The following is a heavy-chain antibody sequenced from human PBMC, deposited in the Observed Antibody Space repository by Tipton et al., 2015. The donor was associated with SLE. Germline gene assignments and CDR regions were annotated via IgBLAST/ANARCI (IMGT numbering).Heavy chain of an antibody. CDR1: GGSISSGGYY. J-gene: IGHJ4*02. D-gene: IGHD6-13*01. Sequence: LRLSCSVSGGSISSGGYYWSWVRQSPGKGLEWIGGIYHSGDTNYNPSLESRVTISLDKSKNQVSLKLISMTAADTAVYFCARDPRGVATAGSLDYWGQGTLVTVSS. V-gene: IGHV4-61*08. CDR3: ARDPRGVATAGSLDY. CDR2: IYHSGDT.